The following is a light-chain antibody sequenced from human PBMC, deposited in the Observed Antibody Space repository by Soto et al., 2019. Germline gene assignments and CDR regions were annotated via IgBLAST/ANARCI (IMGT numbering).Light chain of an antibody. J-gene: IGKJ4*01. CDR2: AAS. Sequence: AIRMTQSPSSLSASTGDRVTITCRASQGISSYLAWYQQKPGKAPKLLIYAASTLQSGVPQRFSGSGSGTDFTLTISCLQSEDFACYYWQQYYSYPLTFGGGTKVEIK. CDR3: QQYYSYPLT. CDR1: QGISSY. V-gene: IGKV1-8*01.